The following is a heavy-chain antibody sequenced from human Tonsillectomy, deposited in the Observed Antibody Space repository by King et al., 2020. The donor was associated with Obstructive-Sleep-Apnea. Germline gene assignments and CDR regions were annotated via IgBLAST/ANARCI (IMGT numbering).Heavy chain of an antibody. CDR1: GGSISSSSYY. V-gene: IGHV4-39*07. CDR2: IYYIGST. J-gene: IGHJ4*02. Sequence: QLQESGPGLVKPSETLSLTCTVSGGSISSSSYYWGWIRQPPGKGLEWIGSIYYIGSTYYNPSLKSRVTISVATAKNQFSLKLSSVTAADTAVYYCARDLADYGSGSYYLTFHFDYWGQGTLVTVSS. D-gene: IGHD3-10*01. CDR3: ARDLADYGSGSYYLTFHFDY.